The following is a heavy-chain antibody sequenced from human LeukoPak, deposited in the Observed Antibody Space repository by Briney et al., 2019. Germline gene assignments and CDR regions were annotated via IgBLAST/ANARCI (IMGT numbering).Heavy chain of an antibody. J-gene: IGHJ4*02. CDR3: ARIGGSSGSSGFDY. CDR2: ISSSGSTI. D-gene: IGHD3-10*01. V-gene: IGHV3-48*03. CDR1: GFTFSSYE. Sequence: PGGSLRLSCAASGFTFSSYEMNWVRQAPGKGLEWVSYISSSGSTIYYADSVKGRFTISRDNAKNSLYLQMNSLRAKDTAVYYCARIGGSSGSSGFDYWGQGTLVTVSS.